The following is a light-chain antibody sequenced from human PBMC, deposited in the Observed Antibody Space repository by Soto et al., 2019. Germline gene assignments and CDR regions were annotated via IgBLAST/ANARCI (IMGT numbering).Light chain of an antibody. CDR2: EVN. Sequence: QSALTQPASLSGSPGQSITISCTGTSSDIGAYDYVSWFQQHPGKAPKLMISEVNNRPSGVSNRFSGSKSGNTAYLTISGLQLEDEAEYFCFSFTNTSTHVFGTGTK. J-gene: IGLJ1*01. V-gene: IGLV2-14*01. CDR3: FSFTNTSTHV. CDR1: SSDIGAYDY.